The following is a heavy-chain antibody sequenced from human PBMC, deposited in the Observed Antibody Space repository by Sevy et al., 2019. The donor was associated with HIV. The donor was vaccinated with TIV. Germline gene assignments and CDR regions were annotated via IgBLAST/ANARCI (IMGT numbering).Heavy chain of an antibody. J-gene: IGHJ4*02. CDR1: EFTFNNAW. CDR3: ATESYCSSTACPGSFDY. V-gene: IGHV3-15*01. Sequence: GGCLRLSCAVSEFTFNNAWISWVRQAPGKGLEWVGRIKTNTDGGTTDYAAPVKGRFTIARDDSKNTLYLQMNSLKIEDTAVYYCATESYCSSTACPGSFDYWGQGTLVSVSS. D-gene: IGHD2-2*01. CDR2: IKTNTDGGTT.